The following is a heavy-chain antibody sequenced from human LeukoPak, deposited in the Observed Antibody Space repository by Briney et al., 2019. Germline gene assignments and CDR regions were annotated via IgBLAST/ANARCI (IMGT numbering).Heavy chain of an antibody. J-gene: IGHJ4*02. CDR3: ARDGGSYLQPTDY. D-gene: IGHD1-26*01. CDR2: LDSGGSGI. V-gene: IGHV3-23*03. CDR1: GFTFRNYA. Sequence: GGSLRLSCAASGFTFRNYAMTWVRQAPGKGLEWDAVLDSGGSGIHYADSVKGRFAISRDNSKNTLFLQLNSLRAEDTAAYHCARDGGSYLQPTDYWGQGTLVTVSS.